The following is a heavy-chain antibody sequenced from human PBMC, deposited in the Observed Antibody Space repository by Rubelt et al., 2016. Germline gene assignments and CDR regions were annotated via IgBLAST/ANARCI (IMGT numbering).Heavy chain of an antibody. Sequence: QVQPVQSGAEVKKPGASVKVSCKASGYTFTSYYIHWVRQAPGQGLEWMGRINPNSGGTNYAKEFQARVTMTRDTSISTAYMELGRLRSDDTAVYYCARDGVWAGYTFDYWGQGTLVTVSS. CDR2: INPNSGGT. V-gene: IGHV1-2*06. J-gene: IGHJ4*02. CDR3: ARDGVWAGYTFDY. CDR1: GYTFTSYY. D-gene: IGHD5-24*01.